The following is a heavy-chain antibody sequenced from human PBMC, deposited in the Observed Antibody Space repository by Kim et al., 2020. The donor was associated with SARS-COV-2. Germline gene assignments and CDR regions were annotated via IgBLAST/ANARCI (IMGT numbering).Heavy chain of an antibody. V-gene: IGHV3-23*01. CDR3: AKDLKWLRFSPLHSYYYGMDV. D-gene: IGHD5-12*01. Sequence: GGSLRLSCAASGFTFSSYAMSWVRQAPGKGLEWVSAISGSGGSTYYADSVKGRFTISRDNSKNTLYLQMNSLRAEDTAVYYCAKDLKWLRFSPLHSYYYGMDVWGQGTTVTVSS. CDR1: GFTFSSYA. J-gene: IGHJ6*02. CDR2: ISGSGGST.